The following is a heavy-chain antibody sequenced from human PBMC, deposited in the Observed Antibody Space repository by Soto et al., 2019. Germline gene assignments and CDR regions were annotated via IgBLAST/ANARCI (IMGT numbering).Heavy chain of an antibody. CDR1: GFTFSNYS. CDR2: ISSSSSYR. V-gene: IGHV3-21*01. J-gene: IGHJ4*02. CDR3: ARGGGVLLWFGEPLGGY. Sequence: EVQLVESGGGLVKPGGSQRLSGAASGFTFSNYSMNWVREAPGKGLERVASISSSSSYRYYADSVKGRFTISRDNAKNSLYLQINSLRAEDTAVYYCARGGGVLLWFGEPLGGYWGQGTLVTVSS. D-gene: IGHD3-10*01.